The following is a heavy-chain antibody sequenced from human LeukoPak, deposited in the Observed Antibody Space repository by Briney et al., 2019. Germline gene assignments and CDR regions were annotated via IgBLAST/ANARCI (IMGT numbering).Heavy chain of an antibody. D-gene: IGHD3-3*01. CDR2: INSDGSST. CDR1: GFTFSSYW. V-gene: IGHV3-74*01. J-gene: IGHJ4*02. CDR3: ASLTVFGV. Sequence: PGGXXXXXXAAXGFTFSSYWMHWVRQAPGRGLVWVSRINSDGSSTSYADSVKGRFTISRDNAKNTLYLQMNSLRAEDTAVYYCASLTVFGVGGQGTLVTVSS.